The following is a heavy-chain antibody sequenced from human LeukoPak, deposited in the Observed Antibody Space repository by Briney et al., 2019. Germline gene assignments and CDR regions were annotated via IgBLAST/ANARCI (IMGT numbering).Heavy chain of an antibody. D-gene: IGHD3-22*01. CDR3: ARDKDYYDSSGPPDY. CDR1: GFTFSSYA. CDR2: ISYDGSNK. J-gene: IGHJ4*02. V-gene: IGHV3-30-3*01. Sequence: PGRSLRLSRAASGFTFSSYAMHWVRQAPGKGLEWVAVISYDGSNKYYADSVKGRFTISRDNSKNTLYLQMNSLRAEDTAVYYCARDKDYYDSSGPPDYWGQGTLVTVSS.